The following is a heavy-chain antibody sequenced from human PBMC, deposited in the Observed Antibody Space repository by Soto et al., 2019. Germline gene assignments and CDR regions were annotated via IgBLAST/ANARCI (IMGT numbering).Heavy chain of an antibody. D-gene: IGHD1-20*01. CDR1: GFSLTRPGMC. V-gene: IGHV2-70*13. Sequence: GPTLGNPKGTLTLTCTFSGFSLTRPGMCVSWIRQSPGKALEWLALIERDDDDKYYSTSLKTRLTISKDTRKNQVVLTMANMGPADTATYYCARSIRGPRRFNGMDVWGQGTTVTVSS. CDR2: IERDDDDK. J-gene: IGHJ6*02. CDR3: ARSIRGPRRFNGMDV.